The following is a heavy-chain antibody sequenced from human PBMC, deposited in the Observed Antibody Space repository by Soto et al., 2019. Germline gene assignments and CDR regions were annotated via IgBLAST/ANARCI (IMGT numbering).Heavy chain of an antibody. D-gene: IGHD2-15*01. Sequence: QVQLVQSGAEVKKPGSSVKVSCKASGGTFSSYAISWVRQAPGQGLEWMGGIVPIFGTANYAQKFQGRVTITADESKSTAYMDLSSLRSEDTAVYYCARDNCSGGSYYSESAFYIWGQGTMVTVSS. CDR1: GGTFSSYA. V-gene: IGHV1-69*01. J-gene: IGHJ3*02. CDR3: ARDNCSGGSYYSESAFYI. CDR2: IVPIFGTA.